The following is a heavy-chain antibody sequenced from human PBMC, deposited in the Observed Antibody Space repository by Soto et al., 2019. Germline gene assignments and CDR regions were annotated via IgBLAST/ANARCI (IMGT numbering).Heavy chain of an antibody. V-gene: IGHV5-51*01. CDR3: ASYNGGYSSSWYSPDAFDI. D-gene: IGHD6-13*01. Sequence: GESLKISCKGSGYSFTSYWIGWVRQMPGKGLEGMWIIYPGDSDTRYSPSFQGQVTISADKYTSTAYLQSSSLKASDTAMYYCASYNGGYSSSWYSPDAFDIWGQGTMVTVSS. CDR2: IYPGDSDT. CDR1: GYSFTSYW. J-gene: IGHJ3*02.